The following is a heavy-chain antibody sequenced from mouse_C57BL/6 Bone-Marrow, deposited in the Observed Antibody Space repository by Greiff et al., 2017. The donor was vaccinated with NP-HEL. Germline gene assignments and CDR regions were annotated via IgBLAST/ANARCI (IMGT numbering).Heavy chain of an antibody. D-gene: IGHD2-4*01. CDR3: ARDDYDYWYFDV. CDR1: GFTFSDYG. CDR2: ISNLAYSI. J-gene: IGHJ1*03. Sequence: EVQGVESGGGLVQPGGSLKLSCAASGFTFSDYGMAWVRQAPRKGPEWVAFISNLAYSIYYADTVTGRFTISRANAKNTLYLEMSSLRSEDTAMYYCARDDYDYWYFDVWGTGTTVTVSS. V-gene: IGHV5-15*01.